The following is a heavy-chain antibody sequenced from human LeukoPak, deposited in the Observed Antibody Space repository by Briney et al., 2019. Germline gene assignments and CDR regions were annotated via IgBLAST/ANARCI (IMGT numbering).Heavy chain of an antibody. CDR1: GFTFSSYA. D-gene: IGHD3-10*01. Sequence: PGGSLRLSCAASGFTFSSYAMSWVRQAPGKGQEWVSAISGSGGSTYYADSVKGRFTISRDNSKNTLYLQMDSLRAEDTAVYYCAKEEVGLTYYYGSGSYGVNAFDIWGQGTMVTVSS. CDR3: AKEEVGLTYYYGSGSYGVNAFDI. CDR2: ISGSGGST. V-gene: IGHV3-23*01. J-gene: IGHJ3*02.